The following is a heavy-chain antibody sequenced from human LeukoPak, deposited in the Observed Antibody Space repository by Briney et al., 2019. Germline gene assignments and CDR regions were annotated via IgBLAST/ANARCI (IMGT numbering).Heavy chain of an antibody. CDR1: GLNFGEYA. D-gene: IGHD2-2*01. Sequence: GGSLRLSCRASGLNFGEYAMSWVRQAPGKGLEWIGFIRSKAYGGTTEFAASVKGRFTISRDDSKSIVYVQMNSLKTEDTGVYYCTREAIPALRPLDSWGQGTLVTVSS. V-gene: IGHV3-49*04. CDR2: IRSKAYGGTT. CDR3: TREAIPALRPLDS. J-gene: IGHJ5*01.